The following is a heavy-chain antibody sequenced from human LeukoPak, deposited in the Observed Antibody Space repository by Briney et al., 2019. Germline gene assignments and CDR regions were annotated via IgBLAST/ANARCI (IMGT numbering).Heavy chain of an antibody. CDR3: ARVERYYDFWSGYYTRWLAP. CDR2: IIPIFGTA. D-gene: IGHD3-3*01. Sequence: SVKVSCKASEGTFSSYAISWVRQAPGQGLEWMGGIIPIFGTANYAQKFQGRVTITADESTSTAYMELSSLRSEDTAVYYCARVERYYDFWSGYYTRWLAPWGQGTLVTVSS. V-gene: IGHV1-69*13. J-gene: IGHJ5*02. CDR1: EGTFSSYA.